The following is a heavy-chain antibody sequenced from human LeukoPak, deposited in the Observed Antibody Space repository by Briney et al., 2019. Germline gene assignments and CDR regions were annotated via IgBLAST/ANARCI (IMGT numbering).Heavy chain of an antibody. Sequence: SETLSLTCAVSGGSISSSNYYWAWIRQPPGKWLEWIGSLYYTGSTYYNPSLESRVTISMDASKNQLFLKLSSVTAADTAVYYCARIGNYYESNGYRNFEYWGQGTLVTVSS. J-gene: IGHJ4*02. CDR1: GGSISSSNYY. V-gene: IGHV4-39*07. D-gene: IGHD3-22*01. CDR2: LYYTGST. CDR3: ARIGNYYESNGYRNFEY.